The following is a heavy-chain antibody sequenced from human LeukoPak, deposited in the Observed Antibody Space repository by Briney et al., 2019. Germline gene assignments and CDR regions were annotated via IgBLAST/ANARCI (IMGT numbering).Heavy chain of an antibody. J-gene: IGHJ4*02. D-gene: IGHD6-19*01. CDR1: GGSISSSSYY. Sequence: PSETLSLTCTVSGGSISSSSYYWGWIRQPPGKGLEWIGSIYYSGSTYYNPSLKSRVTISVDTSKNQFSLKLSSVTAADTAVYYSARELKAVAAYYFDYWGQGTLVTVSS. CDR2: IYYSGST. CDR3: ARELKAVAAYYFDY. V-gene: IGHV4-39*07.